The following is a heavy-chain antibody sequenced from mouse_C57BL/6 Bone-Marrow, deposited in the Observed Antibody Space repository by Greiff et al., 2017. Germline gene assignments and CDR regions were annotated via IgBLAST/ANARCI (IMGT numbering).Heavy chain of an antibody. D-gene: IGHD2-5*01. Sequence: QVQLKQPGAELVKPGASVKLSCKASGYTFTSYWMHWVKQRPGQGLEWIGMIHPNSGRTNYNEKFKSKATLTVNKSSSTAYMQLSSLTSGDSAVYYGARDGYSNYDWFAYWGQGTLVTVSA. V-gene: IGHV1-64*01. CDR2: IHPNSGRT. J-gene: IGHJ3*01. CDR3: ARDGYSNYDWFAY. CDR1: GYTFTSYW.